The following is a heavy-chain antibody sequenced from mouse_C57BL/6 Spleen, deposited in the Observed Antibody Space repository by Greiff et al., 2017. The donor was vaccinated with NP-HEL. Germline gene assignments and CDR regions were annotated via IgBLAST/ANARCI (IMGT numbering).Heavy chain of an antibody. Sequence: VQLQQSGPELVKPGASVKMSCKASGYTFTDYYMHWVKQKPGKGLEWIGEIYPGSGNTYYNEKFKGKATLTADTSSSTAYMQLSSLTSEDSAVYFCAREIPFFTTVEGYWGQGTTLTVSS. CDR1: YTFTDYYM. J-gene: IGHJ2*01. V-gene: IGHV1-83*01. CDR2: YPGSGNTY. CDR3: REIPFFTTVEGY. D-gene: IGHD1-1*01.